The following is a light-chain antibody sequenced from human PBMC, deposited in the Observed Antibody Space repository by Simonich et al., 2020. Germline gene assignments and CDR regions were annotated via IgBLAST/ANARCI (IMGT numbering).Light chain of an antibody. CDR3: QQYYSYPYT. Sequence: AIRMPQSPSSLSASPGDKVTITWRASQGISSYLAWYQQKPGKAPKLLIYAASTLQSGVPSRFGGSGSGTDFTLTISCLQSEDFATYYCQQYYSYPYTFGQGTKLEIK. CDR1: QGISSY. V-gene: IGKV1-8*01. CDR2: AAS. J-gene: IGKJ2*01.